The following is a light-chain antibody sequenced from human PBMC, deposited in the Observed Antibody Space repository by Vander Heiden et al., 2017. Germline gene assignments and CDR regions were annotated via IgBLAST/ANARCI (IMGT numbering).Light chain of an antibody. CDR2: KND. CDR3: AAWDDRLDGPV. V-gene: IGLV1-44*01. CDR1: NSNIGINI. Sequence: QSVLTQPPAASGTPGQRLTIPCSESNSNIGINIVSWYQHLPGTAPKLLIDKNDQRPSGVPDRFSASKSGSSASLAISGLQSEDEADYVCAAWDDRLDGPVFGGGTKLTVL. J-gene: IGLJ2*01.